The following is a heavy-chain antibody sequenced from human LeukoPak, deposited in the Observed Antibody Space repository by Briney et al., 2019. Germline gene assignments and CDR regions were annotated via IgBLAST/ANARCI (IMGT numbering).Heavy chain of an antibody. J-gene: IGHJ4*02. V-gene: IGHV3-9*01. D-gene: IGHD1-26*01. CDR3: AKDTSIVGATTGIDY. Sequence: GGSLRLSCAASGFTFDDYAMHWVRQAPGKGLEWVSGISWNSGSIGYADSVKGRFTISRDNAKSSLYLQMNSLRAEDTALYYCAKDTSIVGATTGIDYWGQGTLVTVSS. CDR1: GFTFDDYA. CDR2: ISWNSGSI.